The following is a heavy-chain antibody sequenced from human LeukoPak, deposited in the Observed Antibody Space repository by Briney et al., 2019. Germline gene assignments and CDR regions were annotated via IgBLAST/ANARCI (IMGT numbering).Heavy chain of an antibody. Sequence: GGSLRLSCAASGFTFSSYAMSWVRQAPGKGLEWVANIKQDGSEKYYVDSVKGRFTISRDNAKNSLYLQMDSLRAEDTAVYYCARDRDFWSDSDAFDIWGQGTMVTVSS. CDR3: ARDRDFWSDSDAFDI. CDR1: GFTFSSYA. CDR2: IKQDGSEK. J-gene: IGHJ3*02. D-gene: IGHD3-3*01. V-gene: IGHV3-7*01.